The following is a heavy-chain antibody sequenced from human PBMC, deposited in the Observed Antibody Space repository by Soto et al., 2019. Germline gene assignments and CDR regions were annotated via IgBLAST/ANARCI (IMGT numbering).Heavy chain of an antibody. V-gene: IGHV1-8*01. CDR2: MNPNSGNT. J-gene: IGHJ5*02. Sequence: ASVKVSCKASGYTFTSYDINWVRQATGQGLEWMGWMNPNSGNTGYAQKFQGRVTMTRNTSISTAYMELSSLRSEDTAVYYCARVSSSSSWFDPWGQGTLVTVSS. CDR3: ARVSSSSSWFDP. CDR1: GYTFTSYD. D-gene: IGHD6-6*01.